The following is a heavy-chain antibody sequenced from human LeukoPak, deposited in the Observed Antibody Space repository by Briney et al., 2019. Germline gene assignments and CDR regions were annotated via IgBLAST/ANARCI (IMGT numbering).Heavy chain of an antibody. CDR1: VFTFSTYG. D-gene: IGHD1-26*01. CDR2: ISNDGSNQ. CDR3: VKGNSGSYYGAFDI. Sequence: AGGSLRLSCAASVFTFSTYGMDWVRQAPGKGLEGGAVISNDGSNQDYVDFVKGRFTISRDNSKNTLYLQMNSLRAEDTAIYYCVKGNSGSYYGAFDIWGQGTMVTVSS. V-gene: IGHV3-30*18. J-gene: IGHJ3*02.